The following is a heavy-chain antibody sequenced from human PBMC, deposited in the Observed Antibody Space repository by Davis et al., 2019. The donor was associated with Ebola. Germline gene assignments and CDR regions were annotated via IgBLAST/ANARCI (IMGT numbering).Heavy chain of an antibody. Sequence: MPSETLSLTCTVSGGSIISPYYWSWIRQSPGKGLEWIGYIYYTGSTNYNPSVKSRVTMSVDTSKNQFSLKLTSVTAADTAVYYCARGGASDVDYWGQGTLVTVSS. CDR3: ARGGASDVDY. D-gene: IGHD1-26*01. CDR2: IYYTGST. CDR1: GGSIISPYY. J-gene: IGHJ4*02. V-gene: IGHV4-59*01.